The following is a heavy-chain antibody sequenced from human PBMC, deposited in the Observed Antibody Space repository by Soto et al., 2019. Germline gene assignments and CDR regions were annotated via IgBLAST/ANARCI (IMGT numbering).Heavy chain of an antibody. D-gene: IGHD2-15*01. CDR3: AIVVGRYCSGGSCRENWFDP. Sequence: QVQLQESGPGLVKPSQTLSLTCTVSGGSISSGGYYWSWIRQHPGKGLEWIGYIYYSGSTYYNPSLKSRVTISVDTSKNQFSLKLSSVTAADTAVYYCAIVVGRYCSGGSCRENWFDPWGQGTLVTVSS. J-gene: IGHJ5*02. V-gene: IGHV4-31*03. CDR1: GGSISSGGYY. CDR2: IYYSGST.